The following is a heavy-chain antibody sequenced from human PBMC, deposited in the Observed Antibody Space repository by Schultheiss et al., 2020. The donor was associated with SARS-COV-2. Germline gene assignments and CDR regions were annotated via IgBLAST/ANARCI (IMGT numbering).Heavy chain of an antibody. CDR3: ARDNHDFWSGYYRYYYYGMDV. J-gene: IGHJ6*02. CDR2: IYSGGST. Sequence: GGSLRLSCAASGFTVSSNYMSWVRQAPGKGLEWVSVIYSGGSTYYADSVKGRFTISRDNAKNSLYLQMNSLRAEDTAVYYCARDNHDFWSGYYRYYYYGMDVWGQGTTVTVSS. D-gene: IGHD3-3*01. V-gene: IGHV3-53*01. CDR1: GFTVSSNY.